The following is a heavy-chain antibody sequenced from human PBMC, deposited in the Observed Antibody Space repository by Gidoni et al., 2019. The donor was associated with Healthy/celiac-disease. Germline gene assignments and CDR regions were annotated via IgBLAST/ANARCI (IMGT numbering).Heavy chain of an antibody. J-gene: IGHJ4*02. D-gene: IGHD3-10*01. CDR3: AKGGSYYGSGSYSRNDY. Sequence: EVQLVESGGGLVQPGGSLRLSCAVSGFAFSSYAMSWVRPAPGKGLEWVSVISGSGGSTYYADSVKGRFTISRDNSKNTLYLQMNSLRAEDTAVYYCAKGGSYYGSGSYSRNDYWGQGTLVTVSS. CDR1: GFAFSSYA. CDR2: ISGSGGST. V-gene: IGHV3-23*04.